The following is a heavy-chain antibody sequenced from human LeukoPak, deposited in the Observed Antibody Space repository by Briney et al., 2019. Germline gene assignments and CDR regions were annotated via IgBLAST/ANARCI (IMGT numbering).Heavy chain of an antibody. D-gene: IGHD2-21*01. J-gene: IGHJ4*02. CDR3: ASFLWVISFDY. CDR2: IYYSGST. Sequence: PSETLSLTCTVSGGSISSNNYYWGWIRQPPGKGLEWIGSIYYSGSTYYNPSLKSRVTISVDTAKNQCSLKLSSMTAADTAVYYCASFLWVISFDYWGQGTLVTVSS. V-gene: IGHV4-39*01. CDR1: GGSISSNNYY.